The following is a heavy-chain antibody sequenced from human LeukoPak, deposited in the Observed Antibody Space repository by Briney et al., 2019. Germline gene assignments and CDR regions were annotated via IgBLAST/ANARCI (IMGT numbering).Heavy chain of an antibody. CDR3: ARDANWNYGISWFDP. Sequence: SETLSLTCTVSGVSISSSSHYWGWIRQPPGKGLEWIGCVYYTGSTYDNPSLKSRVTISVDTSKNQFSLKLSSVTAADTAVYYCARDANWNYGISWFDPWGQGTLVTVSS. CDR2: VYYTGST. D-gene: IGHD1-7*01. CDR1: GVSISSSSHY. V-gene: IGHV4-39*07. J-gene: IGHJ5*02.